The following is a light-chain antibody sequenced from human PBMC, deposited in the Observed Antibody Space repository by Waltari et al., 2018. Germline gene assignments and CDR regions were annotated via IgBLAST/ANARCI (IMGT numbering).Light chain of an antibody. CDR1: SGHSNYA. V-gene: IGLV4-69*01. CDR3: QTWGAGIRV. J-gene: IGLJ1*01. CDR2: INRDGSH. Sequence: TLSSGHSNYAIAWHQQQAEKGPRYLMKINRDGSHNKGDGIPDRFSGSTSGAERYLTISSLQSEDEADYYCQTWGAGIRVFGTGTKVTVL.